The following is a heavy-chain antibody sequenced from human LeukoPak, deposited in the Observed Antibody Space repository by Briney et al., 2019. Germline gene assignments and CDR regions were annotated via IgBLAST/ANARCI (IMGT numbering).Heavy chain of an antibody. CDR3: ARQYSSSLYYFDY. D-gene: IGHD6-13*01. J-gene: IGHJ4*02. V-gene: IGHV1-8*01. CDR1: GYTFTSYD. CDR2: MNPNSGNT. Sequence: ALVKVSCKASGYTFTSYDINWVRQATGQGLEWMGWMNPNSGNTGYAQKFQGRVTMTRNTSISTAYMELSSLRSEDTAVYYCARQYSSSLYYFDYWGQGTLVTVSS.